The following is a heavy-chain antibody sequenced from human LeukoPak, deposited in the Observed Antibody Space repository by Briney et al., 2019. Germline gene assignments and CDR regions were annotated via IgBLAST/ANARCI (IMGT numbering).Heavy chain of an antibody. D-gene: IGHD3-22*01. CDR2: IRYDGSNK. Sequence: GGSLRLSCAASGFTFSSYGMHWVRQAPGKGLEWVAFIRYDGSNKYYADSVKGRFTISIDNSKNTLYLQMNSLRAEDTAVYYCAYMGYYDSSGYVAYWGQGTLVTVSS. J-gene: IGHJ4*02. CDR3: AYMGYYDSSGYVAY. V-gene: IGHV3-30*02. CDR1: GFTFSSYG.